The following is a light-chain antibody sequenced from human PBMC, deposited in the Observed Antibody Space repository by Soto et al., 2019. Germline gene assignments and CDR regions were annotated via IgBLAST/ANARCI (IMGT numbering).Light chain of an antibody. J-gene: IGKJ5*01. CDR1: QSLLHSTGNNY. V-gene: IGKV2-28*01. Sequence: DIVMPQSQLSLPVTPGEPASISCRSSQSLLHSTGNNYLDWYLQKPGQSPQLLLYLASNRASGVPDRFSGSGSGTDFTLKISRVEAEDVGVYYCMQALQTPITFGQGTRMEIK. CDR2: LAS. CDR3: MQALQTPIT.